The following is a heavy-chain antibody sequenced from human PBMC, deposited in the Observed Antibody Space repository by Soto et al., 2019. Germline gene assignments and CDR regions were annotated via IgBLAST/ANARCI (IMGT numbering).Heavy chain of an antibody. Sequence: GGSLGLSCAASGGTVSSNYMSGVLQGPGKGLEWVSVIYSGGSTYYADSVKGRFTISRDNSKNTLYLQMNSPRAEDTAVYYCARERRKLPAAHEAFDIWGKGTMVTLAS. CDR3: ARERRKLPAAHEAFDI. CDR1: GGTVSSNY. J-gene: IGHJ3*02. CDR2: IYSGGST. D-gene: IGHD2-2*01. V-gene: IGHV3-53*01.